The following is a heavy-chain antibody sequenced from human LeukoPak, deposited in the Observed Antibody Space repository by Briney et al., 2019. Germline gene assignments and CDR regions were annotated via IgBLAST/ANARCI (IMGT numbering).Heavy chain of an antibody. Sequence: GSLKLSRASPGFPFHFALVGWVRQVPGKGLELVGQIVSQIDGGTTDYAAPVKGRFTISRDDSESMLYLQMNSLKIEDTAVYYCTTDEDWNYARKDVWGQGATVIVSS. CDR2: IVSQIDGGTT. D-gene: IGHD1-7*01. CDR3: TTDEDWNYARKDV. J-gene: IGHJ6*02. V-gene: IGHV3-15*04. CDR1: GFPFHFAL.